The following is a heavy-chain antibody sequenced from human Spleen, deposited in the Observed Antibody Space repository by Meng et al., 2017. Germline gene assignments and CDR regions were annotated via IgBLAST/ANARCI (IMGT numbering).Heavy chain of an antibody. CDR3: ARVTTVTQYFDY. D-gene: IGHD4-17*01. J-gene: IGHJ4*02. V-gene: IGHV4-31*01. CDR2: IYYSGST. Sequence: QLQESGPGLVKPSPTLSLTCTVSGGSISSGGYYWSWIRQHPGKGLEWIGYIYYSGSTYYNPSLKSLVTISVDTSKNQFSLKLSSVTAADTAVYYCARVTTVTQYFDYWGQGTLVTVSS. CDR1: GGSISSGGYY.